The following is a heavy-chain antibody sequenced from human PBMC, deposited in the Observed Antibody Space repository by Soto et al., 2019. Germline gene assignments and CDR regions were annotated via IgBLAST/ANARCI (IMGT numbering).Heavy chain of an antibody. V-gene: IGHV3-74*01. CDR1: GFTFSSHW. Sequence: GGSLRLSCAASGFTFSSHWMHWVRQAPGKGLVWVARVDTDGSVTAYADSVKGRFTISRDNAKNTLYLQMNSLRAEDTALYYCTRDVPHTWLAPGGQGTLVTVPS. CDR3: TRDVPHTWLAP. CDR2: VDTDGSVT. J-gene: IGHJ5*02.